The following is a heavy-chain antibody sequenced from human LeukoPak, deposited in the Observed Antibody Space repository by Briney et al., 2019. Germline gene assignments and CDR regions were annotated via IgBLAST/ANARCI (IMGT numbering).Heavy chain of an antibody. J-gene: IGHJ4*02. CDR1: GGSICSSNW. Sequence: SGTLSLTCAVSGGSICSSNWWSWVRQPPGKGLEWIGEIYHSGSTNYNPSLKSRVTISVDKSKNQFSLKLSSVTAADTAVYYCARGTFLNYYGSGSYYTPSGFDYWGQGTLVTVSS. D-gene: IGHD3-10*01. CDR2: IYHSGST. V-gene: IGHV4-4*02. CDR3: ARGTFLNYYGSGSYYTPSGFDY.